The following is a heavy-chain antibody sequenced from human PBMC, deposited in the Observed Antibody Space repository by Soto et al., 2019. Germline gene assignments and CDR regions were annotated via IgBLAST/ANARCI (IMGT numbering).Heavy chain of an antibody. V-gene: IGHV1-18*01. CDR3: ARDSPPVDY. Sequence: QVKLVQSGAEVKKPGASVKVSCKASGYTFTSYGISWVRQAPGQGLEWMGWISAYNGNTKNAQKLQGRVTMTTDTSTSTASMEPRSLRSDDTAVYYCARDSPPVDYWGQGTLFTVSS. CDR2: ISAYNGNT. CDR1: GYTFTSYG. J-gene: IGHJ4*02.